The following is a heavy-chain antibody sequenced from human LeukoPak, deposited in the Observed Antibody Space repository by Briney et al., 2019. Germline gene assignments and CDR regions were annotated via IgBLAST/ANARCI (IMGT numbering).Heavy chain of an antibody. Sequence: GGSLRLSRAATVFTVSVNYMSWVRQAPGKGLEWVSVMYSRGDTYYANSVKGRFTFSRDISKNTLYLQMNGLRVADTAMYYCARDAPQVPAAGVLASWGQGTLVIVSS. V-gene: IGHV3-53*01. CDR1: VFTVSVNY. J-gene: IGHJ5*02. D-gene: IGHD6-13*01. CDR2: MYSRGDT. CDR3: ARDAPQVPAAGVLAS.